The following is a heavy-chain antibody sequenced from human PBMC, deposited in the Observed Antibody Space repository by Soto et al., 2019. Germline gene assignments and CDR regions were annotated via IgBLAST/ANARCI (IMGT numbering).Heavy chain of an antibody. D-gene: IGHD3-3*01. Sequence: GGSLRLSCAASGFTFSSYAMSWVRQAPGKGLEWVSAISGSGGSTYYADSVKGRFTIARENSKNTLYLQMNSLRAEDTAVYYCAKARVFLEWPPMGFFFADWGQGSMVT. CDR2: ISGSGGST. CDR1: GFTFSSYA. CDR3: AKARVFLEWPPMGFFFAD. J-gene: IGHJ4*02. V-gene: IGHV3-23*01.